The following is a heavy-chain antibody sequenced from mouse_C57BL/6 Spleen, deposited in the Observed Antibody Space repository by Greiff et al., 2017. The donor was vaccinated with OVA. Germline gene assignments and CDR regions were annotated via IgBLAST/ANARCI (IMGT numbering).Heavy chain of an antibody. CDR2: ISSGSSTI. CDR1: GFTFSDYG. V-gene: IGHV5-17*01. J-gene: IGHJ1*03. CDR3: ARPGGYFDV. Sequence: EVKVVESGGGLVKPGGSLKLSCAASGFTFSDYGMHWVRQAPEKGLEWVAYISSGSSTIYYADTVKGRFTISRDNAKNTLFLQMTSLRSEDTAMYYCARPGGYFDVWGTGTTVTVSS.